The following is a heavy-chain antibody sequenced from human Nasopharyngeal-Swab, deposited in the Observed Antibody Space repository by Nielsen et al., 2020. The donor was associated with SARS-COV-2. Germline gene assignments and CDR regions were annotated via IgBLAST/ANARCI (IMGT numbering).Heavy chain of an antibody. CDR2: INPSGGST. Sequence: ASVKVSCKASGYTFTSYYMHWVRQAPGQGLEWMGIINPSGGSTSYAQKFQGRVTMTRDTSTSTVYMELSSLRSEDTAVYYCARRRGSYYYDSSAYRNPGPYSPIDYWGQGTLVTVSS. V-gene: IGHV1-46*01. J-gene: IGHJ4*02. CDR1: GYTFTSYY. D-gene: IGHD3-22*01. CDR3: ARRRGSYYYDSSAYRNPGPYSPIDY.